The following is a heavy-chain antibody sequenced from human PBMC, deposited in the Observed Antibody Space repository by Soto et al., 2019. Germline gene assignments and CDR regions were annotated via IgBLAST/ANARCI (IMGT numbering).Heavy chain of an antibody. CDR2: ISGSGGST. Sequence: PGGSLRLSCAASGFTLSSYAMSWVCQARGKGLEWVSAISGSGGSTYYADSVKGRFTISRDNSKNTLYLQMNSLRAEDTAVYYCAKTSRHYDSSGYYPGGYFEYWGQGTLVTLSS. J-gene: IGHJ4*02. V-gene: IGHV3-23*01. CDR1: GFTLSSYA. CDR3: AKTSRHYDSSGYYPGGYFEY. D-gene: IGHD3-22*01.